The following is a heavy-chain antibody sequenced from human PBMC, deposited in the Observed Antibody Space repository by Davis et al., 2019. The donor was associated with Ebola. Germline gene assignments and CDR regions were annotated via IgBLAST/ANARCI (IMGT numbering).Heavy chain of an antibody. Sequence: AASVKVSCKASGYTFSSYAISWVRQAPGQGLEWMGGIIPIFGTANYAQKFQGRVTITADESTSTAYMEVGSLKSDDTAVYYCARAQFPTTSDHWGQGTLVTVSS. CDR1: GYTFSSYA. V-gene: IGHV1-69*13. CDR3: ARAQFPTTSDH. D-gene: IGHD1-1*01. CDR2: IIPIFGTA. J-gene: IGHJ4*02.